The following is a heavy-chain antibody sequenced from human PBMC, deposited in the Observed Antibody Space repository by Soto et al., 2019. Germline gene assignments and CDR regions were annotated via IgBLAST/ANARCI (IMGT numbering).Heavy chain of an antibody. Sequence: SETLSLTCTVSGGSISSGGYYWSWIRQHPGKGLEWIGYIYYSGSTYYNPSLKSRVTISVDTSKNQFSLKLSSVTAADTAVYYCARDRDYGSGSSHMDVWGKGTTVTVSS. CDR3: ARDRDYGSGSSHMDV. CDR1: GGSISSGGYY. J-gene: IGHJ6*03. V-gene: IGHV4-31*03. D-gene: IGHD3-10*01. CDR2: IYYSGST.